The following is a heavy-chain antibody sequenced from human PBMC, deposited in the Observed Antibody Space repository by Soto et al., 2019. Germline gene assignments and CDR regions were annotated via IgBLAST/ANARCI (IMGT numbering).Heavy chain of an antibody. Sequence: ESGGGLVQPGGSLRLSCAASGFTFSSYDMYWARQATGKGLEWVSTIGTAGDTYYPGSVKGRFTISRENAKNSLYLQMNSLRAGHTAVYYCARGGTTVVTPIDYWGQGTLVTVSS. J-gene: IGHJ4*02. CDR2: IGTAGDT. CDR3: ARGGTTVVTPIDY. D-gene: IGHD4-17*01. V-gene: IGHV3-13*01. CDR1: GFTFSSYD.